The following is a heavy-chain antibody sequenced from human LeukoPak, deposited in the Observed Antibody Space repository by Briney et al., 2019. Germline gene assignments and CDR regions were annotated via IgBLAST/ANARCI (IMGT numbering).Heavy chain of an antibody. D-gene: IGHD4-23*01. CDR2: IWYDGSNK. CDR1: GSTFTTYG. CDR3: AKDLAGAGNLGFDY. V-gene: IGHV3-33*06. J-gene: IGHJ4*02. Sequence: GRSLRLSCAASGSTFTTYGTHWVRQAPGKGLEWVAVIWYDGSNKYYADSVKGRFTISRDNSKNTLYLQMNSLRAEDTALYYCAKDLAGAGNLGFDYWGQGTLVTVSS.